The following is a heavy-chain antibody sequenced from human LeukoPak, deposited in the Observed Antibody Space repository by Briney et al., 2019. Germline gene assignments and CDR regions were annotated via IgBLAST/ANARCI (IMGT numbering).Heavy chain of an antibody. CDR3: ARDDCSSISCYHNWFDP. D-gene: IGHD2-2*01. J-gene: IGHJ5*02. CDR2: IKQDGSEK. V-gene: IGHV3-7*01. CDR1: GFTFSSYD. Sequence: PGGSLRLSCAASGFTFSSYDMHWVRQAPGKGLEWVANIKQDGSEKYYVDSVKGRFTISRDNAKNSLYLQMNSLRAEDTAVYYCARDDCSSISCYHNWFDPWGQGTLVTVSS.